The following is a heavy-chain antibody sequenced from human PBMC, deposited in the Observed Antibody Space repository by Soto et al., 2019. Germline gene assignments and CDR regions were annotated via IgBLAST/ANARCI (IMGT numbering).Heavy chain of an antibody. V-gene: IGHV4-59*01. CDR1: GGSISSYY. D-gene: IGHD4-17*01. CDR3: ARDGWYGDYQNGAFDI. J-gene: IGHJ3*02. Sequence: KLPETLSLTCTVSGGSISSYYWSWIRQPPGKGLEWIGYIYYSGSTNYNPSHKSRVTISVDTSKNQYSQKLSSVTAADTAVFYCARDGWYGDYQNGAFDIWGQGTMVTVSS. CDR2: IYYSGST.